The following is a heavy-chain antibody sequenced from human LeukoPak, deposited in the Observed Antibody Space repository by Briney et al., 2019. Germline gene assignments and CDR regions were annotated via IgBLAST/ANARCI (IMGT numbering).Heavy chain of an antibody. Sequence: ASVKVSCKASGYTFTSYDINWVRQATGQGLEWMGWMNPNSGNTGYAQKFQGRVTMTEDTSTDTAYMELSSLRSEDTAVYYCATASDYYGSGSSFDYWGQGTLVTVSS. D-gene: IGHD3-10*01. CDR2: MNPNSGNT. CDR3: ATASDYYGSGSSFDY. V-gene: IGHV1-8*01. CDR1: GYTFTSYD. J-gene: IGHJ4*02.